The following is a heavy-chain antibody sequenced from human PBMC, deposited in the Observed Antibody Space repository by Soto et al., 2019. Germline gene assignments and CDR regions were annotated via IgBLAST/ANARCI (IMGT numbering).Heavy chain of an antibody. Sequence: QVQLQQWGAGLLKPSETLSLTCAVYGGSFSGYYWSCIRQPPGKGLEWIGEINHSGSTNYNPSLKSRVTISVDTSKNQFSLKLSSVTAADTAVYYCARSAPIDYWGQGTLVTVSS. V-gene: IGHV4-34*01. CDR2: INHSGST. CDR1: GGSFSGYY. CDR3: ARSAPIDY. J-gene: IGHJ4*02.